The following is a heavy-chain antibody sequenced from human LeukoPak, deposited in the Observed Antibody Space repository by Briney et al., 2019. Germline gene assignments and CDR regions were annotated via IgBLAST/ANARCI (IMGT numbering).Heavy chain of an antibody. D-gene: IGHD5-12*01. CDR3: ARDRSGFYSINQ. V-gene: IGHV3-30-3*01. CDR2: ISNDGNSK. CDR1: GCTLSENN. Sequence: GMSLRLSCAASGCTLSENNVHWVRQAPGKGLEWVALISNDGNSKDYADSVKGRFTLSGDNSKTTVYLQMNSLRAEDTAVYYCARDRSGFYSINQWGQGTLVTVSP. J-gene: IGHJ4*02.